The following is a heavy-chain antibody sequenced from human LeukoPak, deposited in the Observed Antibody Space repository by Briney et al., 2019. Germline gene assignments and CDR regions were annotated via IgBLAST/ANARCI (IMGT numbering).Heavy chain of an antibody. CDR1: GYTFTSYD. J-gene: IGHJ4*02. CDR2: MNPNSGNT. CDR3: ARVDYDYVWGSYRYTENDY. Sequence: ASVKVSCKASGYTFTSYDINWVRQATGQGLEWMGWMNPNSGNTGYAQKFQGRVTMTGNTSISTAYMELSSLRSEDTAVYYCARVDYDYVWGSYRYTENDYWGQGTLVTVSS. D-gene: IGHD3-16*02. V-gene: IGHV1-8*01.